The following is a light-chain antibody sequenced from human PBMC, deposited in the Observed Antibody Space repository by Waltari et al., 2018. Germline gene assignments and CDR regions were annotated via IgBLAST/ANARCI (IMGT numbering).Light chain of an antibody. CDR2: EDT. J-gene: IGLJ1*01. CDR3: YSSDTTGLRV. Sequence: SYELTQPPSVSVSPGQTARITCSGHELPRKYAYWFQQKSGQAPRLVIYEDTKRPSGSPARFSGSSSGTVATLTITGAQVDDEADYYCYSSDTTGLRVFGGGTTVVVL. CDR1: ELPRKY. V-gene: IGLV3-10*01.